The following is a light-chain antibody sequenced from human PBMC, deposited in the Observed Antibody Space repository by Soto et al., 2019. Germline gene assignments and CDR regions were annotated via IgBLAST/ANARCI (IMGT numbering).Light chain of an antibody. J-gene: IGKJ1*01. CDR2: GAS. CDR1: QSISSW. V-gene: IGKV3-15*01. Sequence: PGDRVTITCRASQSISSWLAWYQQTPGQAPRLLIYGASTRATGIPVRFSGSASGTEFTLTISSLQSEDFTVYYCQQYNKWPLTFGQGTKVDIK. CDR3: QQYNKWPLT.